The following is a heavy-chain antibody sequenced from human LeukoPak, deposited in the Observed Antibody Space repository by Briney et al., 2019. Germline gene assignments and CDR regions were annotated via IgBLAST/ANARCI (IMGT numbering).Heavy chain of an antibody. CDR2: INPNSGGT. Sequence: ASVKVSCKASGYTFTGYYMHWVRQAPGQGLEWMGWINPNSGGTNYAQKFQGRVTMTGDTSISTAYMELSRLRSDDTAGYYCAGAEGFSNKRLDYWGQGTLVTVSS. J-gene: IGHJ4*02. CDR1: GYTFTGYY. V-gene: IGHV1-2*02. D-gene: IGHD6-13*01. CDR3: AGAEGFSNKRLDY.